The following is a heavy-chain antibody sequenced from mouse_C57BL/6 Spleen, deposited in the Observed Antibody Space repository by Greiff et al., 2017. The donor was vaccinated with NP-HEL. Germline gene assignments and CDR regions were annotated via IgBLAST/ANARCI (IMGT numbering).Heavy chain of an antibody. CDR1: GYSITSGYY. CDR2: ISYDGSN. Sequence: EVQRVESGPGLVKPSQSLSLTCSVTGYSITSGYYWNWIRQFPGNKLEWMGYISYDGSNNYNPSLKNRISITRDTSKNQFFLKLNSVTTEDTATYYCARGGVYDGYYRDYWGQGTTLTVSS. D-gene: IGHD2-3*01. V-gene: IGHV3-6*01. CDR3: ARGGVYDGYYRDY. J-gene: IGHJ2*01.